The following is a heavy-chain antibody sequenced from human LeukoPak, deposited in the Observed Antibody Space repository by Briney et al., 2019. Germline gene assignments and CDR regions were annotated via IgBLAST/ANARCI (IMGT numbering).Heavy chain of an antibody. Sequence: GGSLRLSCAASGFTFSSYGMHWVRQAPGKGLEWVAVISYDGSNKYYADSVKGRFTISRDNSKNMLYLQMNSLRAEDAAVYYCAKDRSVVVVVAATLDYWGQGTLVTVSS. D-gene: IGHD2-15*01. CDR2: ISYDGSNK. V-gene: IGHV3-30*18. CDR1: GFTFSSYG. J-gene: IGHJ4*02. CDR3: AKDRSVVVVVAATLDY.